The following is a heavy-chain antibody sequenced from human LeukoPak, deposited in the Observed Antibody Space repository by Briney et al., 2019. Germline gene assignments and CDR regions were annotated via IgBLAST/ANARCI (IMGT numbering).Heavy chain of an antibody. CDR1: GFTFSSYW. V-gene: IGHV3-7*01. J-gene: IGHJ4*02. CDR2: IKQDGSEK. CDR3: AREMATISYDY. D-gene: IGHD5-24*01. Sequence: GGSLRLSCATSGFTFSSYWMSWVRQAPGKGLEWVANIKQDGSEKYYVDSVKGRFTISRDNAKNSLYLQMNSLRAEDTAVYYCAREMATISYDYWGQGTLVTVSS.